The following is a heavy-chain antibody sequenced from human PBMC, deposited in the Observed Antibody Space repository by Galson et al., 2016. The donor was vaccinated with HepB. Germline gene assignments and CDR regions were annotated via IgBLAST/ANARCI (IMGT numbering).Heavy chain of an antibody. CDR2: ITGDRANA. J-gene: IGHJ4*02. CDR3: AKDHGGYSGFDY. CDR1: GFTFGTYT. D-gene: IGHD4-23*01. V-gene: IGHV3-43*01. Sequence: SLRLSCAASGFTFGTYTMHWIRQAPGEGLQWVSLITGDRANAYYAESVKGRFTISRDNRKNSLYLQMNSLRTEDTALYYFAKDHGGYSGFDYWGQGTLVTVSS.